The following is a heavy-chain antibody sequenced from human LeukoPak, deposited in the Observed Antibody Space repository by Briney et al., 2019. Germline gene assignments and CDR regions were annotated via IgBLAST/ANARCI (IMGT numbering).Heavy chain of an antibody. CDR2: INPNSGGT. CDR1: GYTFTGHY. Sequence: GASVKVSCKASGYTFTGHYMHWVRQAPGQGLEWMGWINPNSGGTNYAQKFQGRVTMTRDTSISTAYMELSRLRSDDSAVYYCASLNLPDSSGYYDDWRQGTLVTVSS. CDR3: ASLNLPDSSGYYDD. J-gene: IGHJ4*02. D-gene: IGHD3-22*01. V-gene: IGHV1-2*02.